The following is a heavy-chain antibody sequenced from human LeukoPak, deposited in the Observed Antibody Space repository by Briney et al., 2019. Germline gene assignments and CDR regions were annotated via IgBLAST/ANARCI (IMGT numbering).Heavy chain of an antibody. Sequence: RAGGSLRLSCAASGFTFSSYAMSWVRQAPGKGLEWVSAISGSGGSTYYADSVKGRFTISRDNSKNTLYLQMNSLRAEDTAVYYCAKQNDIVVVPAKGPHYFDYWGQGTLVTVSS. D-gene: IGHD2-2*01. V-gene: IGHV3-23*01. CDR3: AKQNDIVVVPAKGPHYFDY. J-gene: IGHJ4*02. CDR2: ISGSGGST. CDR1: GFTFSSYA.